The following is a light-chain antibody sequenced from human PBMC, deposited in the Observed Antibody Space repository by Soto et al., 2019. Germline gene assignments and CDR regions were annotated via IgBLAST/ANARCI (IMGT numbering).Light chain of an antibody. V-gene: IGKV3-20*01. CDR2: GAS. Sequence: EIVLTQSPGTLSLSPGERATLSCRASQSVSSSYLAWYQQKPGQAPRLLIYGASSRATGIPDRFSGSGSGTDFTLTISRLEPEDFAVDYCQQYGSSPPALTFGGGTKVEIK. CDR1: QSVSSSY. CDR3: QQYGSSPPALT. J-gene: IGKJ4*01.